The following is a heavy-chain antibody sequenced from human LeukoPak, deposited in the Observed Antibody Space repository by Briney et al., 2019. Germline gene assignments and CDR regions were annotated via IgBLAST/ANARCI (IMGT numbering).Heavy chain of an antibody. J-gene: IGHJ4*02. D-gene: IGHD3-22*01. Sequence: GGSLSLSCAASGFTFGSYATRWVRQAPGKGLEWVSFISPGGDRTSNADSVEGRFTIYRDNPRNTLYLQMNSLRGEDTAIYYCAIMHGYYYGSGYWGQWGQGTLVTVSS. CDR2: ISPGGDRT. CDR3: AIMHGYYYGSGYWGQ. CDR1: GFTFGSYA. V-gene: IGHV3-23*01.